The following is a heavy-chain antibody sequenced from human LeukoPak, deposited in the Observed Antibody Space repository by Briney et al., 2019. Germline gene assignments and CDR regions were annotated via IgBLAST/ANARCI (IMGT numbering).Heavy chain of an antibody. J-gene: IGHJ3*02. V-gene: IGHV3-21*01. Sequence: PGGSLRLSCAASGFTLSSYSMSWVRQAPGKGLEWVSSISSSSSYIYYADSVKGRFTISRDNAKNSLYLQMNSLRAEDTAVYNCARVRFLDPGAWVTDAFDIWGQGTMVTVSS. CDR1: GFTLSSYS. D-gene: IGHD3-3*01. CDR3: ARVRFLDPGAWVTDAFDI. CDR2: ISSSSSYI.